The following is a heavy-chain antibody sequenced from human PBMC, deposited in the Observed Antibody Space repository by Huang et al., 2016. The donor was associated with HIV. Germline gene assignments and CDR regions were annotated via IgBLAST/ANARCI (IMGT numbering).Heavy chain of an antibody. V-gene: IGHV1-2*02. J-gene: IGHJ4*02. CDR1: GYTFTDSN. Sequence: QVQLVQSGAEVKNPGASVRVSCKASGYTFTDSNIHWVRQAPGQGLEWMGWMNPKRGGTIYAQRFQGRITMTRDTTIRTVHMDLRRIQSDDTAVYFCARDWSFGSSTSPADWGQGTLVTVSS. D-gene: IGHD6-6*01. CDR2: MNPKRGGT. CDR3: ARDWSFGSSTSPAD.